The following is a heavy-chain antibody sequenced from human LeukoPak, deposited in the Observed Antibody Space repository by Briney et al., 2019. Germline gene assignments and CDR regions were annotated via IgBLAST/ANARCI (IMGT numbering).Heavy chain of an antibody. D-gene: IGHD2-21*02. CDR1: RFTFSSYW. CDR3: AREGATVTAAWGTYDH. V-gene: IGHV3-74*01. CDR2: ISSAGDSI. J-gene: IGHJ4*02. Sequence: WGSLRLSCAASRFTFSSYWMHWVRQAPGKGLVWVSRISSAGDSISYADSVKGRFTISRDNAKSTLYLEMNSLRVEDTAVYYCAREGATVTAAWGTYDHWGQGTLVTVSS.